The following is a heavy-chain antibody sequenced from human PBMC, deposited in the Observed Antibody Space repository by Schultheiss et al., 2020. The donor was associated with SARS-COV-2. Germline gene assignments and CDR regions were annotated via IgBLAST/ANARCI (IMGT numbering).Heavy chain of an antibody. CDR2: MYHSGST. CDR1: GYSISSGYY. CDR3: ASDLRATRSYYGMDV. Sequence: ESLKISCAVSGYSISSGYYWGWIRQPPGKGLEWIGSMYHSGSTYYNPSLKSRVTISVDTSKNQFSLKLSSVTAADTAVYYCASDLRATRSYYGMDVWGQGTTVTVSS. D-gene: IGHD5-12*01. V-gene: IGHV4-38-2*01. J-gene: IGHJ6*02.